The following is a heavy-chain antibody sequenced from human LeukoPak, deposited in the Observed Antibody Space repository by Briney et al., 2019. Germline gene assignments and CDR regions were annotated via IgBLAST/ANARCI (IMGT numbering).Heavy chain of an antibody. CDR3: ARHMSSVVGIDY. D-gene: IGHD2-15*01. J-gene: IGHJ4*02. Sequence: IIYPGDSDIRYSPSFQGQVTISADKSISTAYLQWSSLKASDTATYYCARHMSSVVGIDYWGQGTLVTVSS. V-gene: IGHV5-51*01. CDR2: IYPGDSDI.